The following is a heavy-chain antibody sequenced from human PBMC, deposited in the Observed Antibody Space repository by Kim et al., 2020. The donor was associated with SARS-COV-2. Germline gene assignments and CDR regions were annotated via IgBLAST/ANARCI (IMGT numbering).Heavy chain of an antibody. CDR2: ISDDGSNI. J-gene: IGHJ3*02. D-gene: IGHD5-12*01. CDR3: ARVPGYSGFNYGPYYFDN. Sequence: GGSLRLSCAASGFSFSNYAMHWVRQAAGKGPEWVAVISDDGSNIYYAESVKGRFTFSRDNSKNTLYLQMNYLRPEDTAVYYCARVPGYSGFNYGPYYFDNW. CDR1: GFSFSNYA. V-gene: IGHV3-30*04.